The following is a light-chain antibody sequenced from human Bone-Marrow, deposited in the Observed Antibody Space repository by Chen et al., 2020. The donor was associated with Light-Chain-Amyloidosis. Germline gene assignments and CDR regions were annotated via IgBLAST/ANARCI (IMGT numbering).Light chain of an antibody. CDR2: EVS. V-gene: IGLV2-14*01. CDR3: TSYTGTLV. CDR1: SSDVGNYNH. J-gene: IGLJ3*02. Sequence: QSALTQPASVSGSPGQSITTSCSGISSDVGNYNHVSWYQQHPGKAPKLLIYEVSNRPSGFSSRFSGSKSGNTASLTISGLQAEDEAFYYCTSYTGTLVFGGGTKLTVL.